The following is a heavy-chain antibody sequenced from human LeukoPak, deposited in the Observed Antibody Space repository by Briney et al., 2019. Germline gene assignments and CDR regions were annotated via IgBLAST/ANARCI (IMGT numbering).Heavy chain of an antibody. CDR1: GGSLNSYY. CDR2: IYYSGST. CDR3: AREVGPTHQSIESSSWPETNDY. V-gene: IGHV4-59*12. J-gene: IGHJ4*02. Sequence: SETLSLTCTVSGGSLNSYYWNWIRQPPGKGRWWIGYIYYSGSTNYNPSLRGRVTISLDTSKNQFSLKLNSVTAADTAVYYCAREVGPTHQSIESSSWPETNDYWGQGTLVTVSS. D-gene: IGHD6-13*01.